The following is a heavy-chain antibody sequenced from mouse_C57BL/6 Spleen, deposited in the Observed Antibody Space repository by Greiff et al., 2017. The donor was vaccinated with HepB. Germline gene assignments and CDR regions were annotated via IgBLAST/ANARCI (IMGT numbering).Heavy chain of an antibody. CDR2: IWSGGST. CDR1: GFSLTSYG. CDR3: ARNEDYGYDDWYFDV. D-gene: IGHD2-2*01. V-gene: IGHV2-2*01. Sequence: VMLVESGPGLVQPSQSLSITCTVSGFSLTSYGVHWVRQSPGKGLEWLGVIWSGGSTDYNAAFISRLSISKDNSKSQVFCKMNSLQADDTAIYYCARNEDYGYDDWYFDVWGTGTTVTVSS. J-gene: IGHJ1*03.